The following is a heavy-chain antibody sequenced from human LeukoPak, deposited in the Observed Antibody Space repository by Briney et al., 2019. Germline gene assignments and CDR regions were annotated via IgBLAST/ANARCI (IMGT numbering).Heavy chain of an antibody. D-gene: IGHD1-26*01. J-gene: IGHJ4*01. CDR2: IKNEAGGGTA. CDR3: TGASGRSTGDH. Sequence: GGSLRLSCATSGFTFNNAGMSWVRQAPGKGLEWVGRIKNEAGGGTAEYAAYGRGRITISRADSKQTLYVQMTRVKGEATAEFYCTGASGRSTGDHGSQRTPATVPA. CDR1: GFTFNNAG. V-gene: IGHV3-15*01.